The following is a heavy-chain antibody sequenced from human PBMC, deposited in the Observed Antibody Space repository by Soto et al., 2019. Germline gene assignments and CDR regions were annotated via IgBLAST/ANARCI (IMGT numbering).Heavy chain of an antibody. V-gene: IGHV3-30*18. J-gene: IGHJ4*02. CDR3: AKDPGDSTVPVVY. Sequence: QVQLVESGGGVVQPGRSLRLSCSAYGLTFSSDGMHWVRQATGKGLEWVAVISYDGSNKYYADSVKGRFTISRDNSKHKLDLQMNSLRAESTAVYYCAKDPGDSTVPVVYWGQGNLVTVSS. CDR2: ISYDGSNK. CDR1: GLTFSSDG. D-gene: IGHD2-2*01.